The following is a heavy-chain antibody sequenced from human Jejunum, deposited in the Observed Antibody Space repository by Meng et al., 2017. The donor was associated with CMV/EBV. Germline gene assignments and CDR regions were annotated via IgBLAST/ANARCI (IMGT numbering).Heavy chain of an antibody. CDR3: VTVASSTIHH. V-gene: IGHV3-11*01. D-gene: IGHD2-2*01. CDR2: IGNSGGDM. Sequence: LSCAGSGFPFSDYFMAWIRQAPGKGLDWISHIGNSGGDMFYAHSVRGRFTISRDNTNNLLYLQMNSLRAEDTALYYCVTVASSTIHHWGQGTLVTVSS. CDR1: GFPFSDYF. J-gene: IGHJ5*02.